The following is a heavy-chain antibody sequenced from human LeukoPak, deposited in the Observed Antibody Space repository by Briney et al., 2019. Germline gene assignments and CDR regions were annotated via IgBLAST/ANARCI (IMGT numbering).Heavy chain of an antibody. J-gene: IGHJ4*02. Sequence: PGGSLRLSCAASGFSFTNYWMSWVRQAPGKGLEWVANIKQDGSEKYYVDSVKGRFTISRDNTRNSLYLQMNSLRAEDTAVYYCARVGDDLGVVIMEHFDYWGQGTLVTVSS. CDR3: ARVGDDLGVVIMEHFDY. CDR1: GFSFTNYW. D-gene: IGHD3-3*01. CDR2: IKQDGSEK. V-gene: IGHV3-7*05.